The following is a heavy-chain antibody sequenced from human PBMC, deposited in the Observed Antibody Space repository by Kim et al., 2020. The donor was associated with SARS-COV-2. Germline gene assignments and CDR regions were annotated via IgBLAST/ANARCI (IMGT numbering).Heavy chain of an antibody. Sequence: ASVKVSCKGSGYSFTSFAVHWVRQAPGQRLEWMGWINAGNGNTKYSQKFQGRLTMTRDTSASTAYMELSSLTSEDTAVYFCARWLLWFGDLSHNFFGLDVWGQGTTVIVSS. V-gene: IGHV1-3*01. J-gene: IGHJ6*02. D-gene: IGHD3-10*01. CDR2: INAGNGNT. CDR1: GYSFTSFA. CDR3: ARWLLWFGDLSHNFFGLDV.